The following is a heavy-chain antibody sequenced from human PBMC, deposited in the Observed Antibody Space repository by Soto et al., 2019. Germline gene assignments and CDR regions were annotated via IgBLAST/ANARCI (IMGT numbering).Heavy chain of an antibody. J-gene: IGHJ4*02. Sequence: QLQLQESGSGLVTPSQTLSLTCAVSGVSISSGDYSWSWIRQPPGKGLEWIGYIYHTGNTVYNPSLKSRVSILLDRSKNQFSLKLTSVTAADTAVYYCASDYGSGSYRFDYWGQGTLVTVSS. V-gene: IGHV4-30-2*01. D-gene: IGHD3-10*01. CDR1: GVSISSGDYS. CDR2: IYHTGNT. CDR3: ASDYGSGSYRFDY.